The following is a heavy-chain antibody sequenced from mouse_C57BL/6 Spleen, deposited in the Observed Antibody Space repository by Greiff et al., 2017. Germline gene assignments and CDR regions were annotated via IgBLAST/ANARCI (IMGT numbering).Heavy chain of an antibody. CDR3: AREGTTVVATRDYFDY. D-gene: IGHD1-1*01. V-gene: IGHV1-53*01. CDR2: INPSNGGT. J-gene: IGHJ2*01. Sequence: QVQLQQSGTELVKPGASVKLSCKASGYTFTSYWMHWVKQRPGQGLEWIGNINPSNGGTNYNEKFKSKATLTVDKSSSTAYMQLSSLTSEDSAVYYCAREGTTVVATRDYFDYWGQGTTLTVSS. CDR1: GYTFTSYW.